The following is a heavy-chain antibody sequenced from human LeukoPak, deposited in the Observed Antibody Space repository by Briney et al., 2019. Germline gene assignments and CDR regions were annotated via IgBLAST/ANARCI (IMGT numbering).Heavy chain of an antibody. J-gene: IGHJ4*02. CDR1: GFTFSSYA. D-gene: IGHD3-3*01. CDR3: AKDQTYYDFWSLDY. CDR2: ISGSGGST. V-gene: IGHV3-23*01. Sequence: PGCSLRLSCAASGFTFSSYAMSWVRQAPGKGLEWVSAISGSGGSTYYADCVKRRFTISRDNSKNTLYLQMNSLRAEDTVVYYCAKDQTYYDFWSLDYWGQGTLVTVSS.